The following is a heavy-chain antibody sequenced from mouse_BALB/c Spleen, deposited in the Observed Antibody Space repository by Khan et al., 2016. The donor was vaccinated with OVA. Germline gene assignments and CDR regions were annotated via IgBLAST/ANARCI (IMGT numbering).Heavy chain of an antibody. J-gene: IGHJ4*01. D-gene: IGHD2-12*01. Sequence: VVSGPELKKPGETVRISCKAFGYTFTTAGMQWVQKMPGKGLKWIGWINTHSGVPKYAEDFKGRFVFSLEPSASTAYLKITNLKSEDTATYNCARGVAAFYRNDGSAVDSWGQGTSVTVSS. CDR3: ARGVAAFYRNDGSAVDS. CDR2: INTHSGVP. CDR1: GYTFTTAG. V-gene: IGHV9-4*02.